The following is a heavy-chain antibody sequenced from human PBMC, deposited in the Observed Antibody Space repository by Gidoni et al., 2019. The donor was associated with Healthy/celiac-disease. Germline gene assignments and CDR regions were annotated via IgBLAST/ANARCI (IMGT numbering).Heavy chain of an antibody. J-gene: IGHJ4*02. CDR3: TRDLGSGSYYNVFVFDY. D-gene: IGHD3-10*01. Sequence: EVQLVESGGGLVKPGRSLRRSCTASGFTFGEYAMRWFRQDTGKGRAWVGFIRSKAYGGTTEYAASVKGRFTISRDDSKSIAYLQMNSLKTEDTAVYYCTRDLGSGSYYNVFVFDYWGQGTLVTVSS. CDR2: IRSKAYGGTT. CDR1: GFTFGEYA. V-gene: IGHV3-49*05.